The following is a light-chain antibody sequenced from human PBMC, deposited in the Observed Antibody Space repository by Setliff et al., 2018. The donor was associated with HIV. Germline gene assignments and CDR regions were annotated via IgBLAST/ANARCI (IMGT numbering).Light chain of an antibody. CDR3: QQRSSTYYV. CDR2: DAS. CDR1: QSVSTY. V-gene: IGKV3-11*01. J-gene: IGKJ3*01. Sequence: IVLTQSPATLSLSPGERATLSCRASQSVSTYLAWYQQKPGQAPRLLIYDASNRATGIPARFSGSGSGTDFTLTISSLAPEDFAVYYCQQRSSTYYVFGTGT.